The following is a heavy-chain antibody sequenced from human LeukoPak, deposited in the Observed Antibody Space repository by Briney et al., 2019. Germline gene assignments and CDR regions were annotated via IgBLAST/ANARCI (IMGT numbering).Heavy chain of an antibody. J-gene: IGHJ4*02. CDR3: ARDLRPANL. Sequence: ASVKVSCKASGYTYTEHFIHWVRQAPGQGLQYMGWIHPASANTVYAQMFHGRVTLTRDTPATTTYMELSGLRSDDTAVYYCARDLRPANLWGQGTLVTVSS. CDR1: GYTYTEHF. V-gene: IGHV1-2*02. D-gene: IGHD1-7*01. CDR2: IHPASANT.